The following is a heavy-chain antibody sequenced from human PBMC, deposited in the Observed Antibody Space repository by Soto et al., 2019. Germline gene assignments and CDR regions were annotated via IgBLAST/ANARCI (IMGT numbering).Heavy chain of an antibody. D-gene: IGHD3-22*01. J-gene: IGHJ4*02. V-gene: IGHV4-59*12. CDR3: ARDSRSGYYLEY. CDR2: IYHSGGT. CDR1: GGSISSYY. Sequence: SETLSLTCTVSGGSISSYYWSWIRQPPGKGLEWIGYIYHSGGTDYNPSLKSRVTITVDSSKNQFSLKLSSVTAADTAVYYCARDSRSGYYLEYWGQGTLVTVSS.